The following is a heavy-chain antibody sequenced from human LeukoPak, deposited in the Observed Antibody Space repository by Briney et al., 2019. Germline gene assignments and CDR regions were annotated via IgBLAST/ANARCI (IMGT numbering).Heavy chain of an antibody. Sequence: SETLSPTCAVYGGSFSGYYWSWIRQPPGKGPEWIGEINHSGSTNYNPSLKSRVTISVDTSKNQFSLKLSSVTAADTAVYYCARHGRNNWAHANPGPIWGQGTMVTVSS. CDR2: INHSGST. D-gene: IGHD1-20*01. V-gene: IGHV4-34*01. J-gene: IGHJ3*02. CDR3: ARHGRNNWAHANPGPI. CDR1: GGSFSGYY.